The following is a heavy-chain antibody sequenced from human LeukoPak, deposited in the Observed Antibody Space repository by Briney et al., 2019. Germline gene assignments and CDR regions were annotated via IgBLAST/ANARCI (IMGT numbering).Heavy chain of an antibody. CDR3: ARDANYYDSRGENYFNY. V-gene: IGHV3-7*01. CDR2: IKRDGSDT. CDR1: GFAFSSYW. D-gene: IGHD3-22*01. Sequence: PGGSLRLSCAASGFAFSSYWMSWVRQAPGKGLEWVANIKRDGSDTYYVDSVKGRFTISRDNDKNSLYLQLNSLRVEDTAVYYCARDANYYDSRGENYFNYGGQGTLVTVSS. J-gene: IGHJ4*02.